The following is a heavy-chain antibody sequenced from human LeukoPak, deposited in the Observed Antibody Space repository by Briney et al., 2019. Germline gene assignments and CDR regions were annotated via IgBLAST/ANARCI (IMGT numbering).Heavy chain of an antibody. CDR1: GYTFTGYY. Sequence: ASVKVSCKASGYTFTGYYMHWVRQAPGKGLEWMGGFDPEDGETIYAQKFQGRVTMTEDTSTDTAYMELSSLRSEDTAVYYCATDIVVVPPGMDVWGQGTTVTVSS. CDR2: FDPEDGET. D-gene: IGHD2-2*01. J-gene: IGHJ6*02. CDR3: ATDIVVVPPGMDV. V-gene: IGHV1-24*01.